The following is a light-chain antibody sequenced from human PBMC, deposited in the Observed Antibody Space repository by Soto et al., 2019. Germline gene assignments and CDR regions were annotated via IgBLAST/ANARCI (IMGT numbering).Light chain of an antibody. Sequence: QSALTQPPSASGSPGQSVTISCTGASSDVSFYKYVSWYQQYPGKAPKLIIYEGTKRPSEISDRFSGSESDTTASLIISGLQPEDEADYYCSSYAGSSARVVFGGGTKLTVL. CDR3: SSYAGSSARVV. CDR2: EGT. CDR1: SSDVSFYKY. J-gene: IGLJ2*01. V-gene: IGLV2-8*01.